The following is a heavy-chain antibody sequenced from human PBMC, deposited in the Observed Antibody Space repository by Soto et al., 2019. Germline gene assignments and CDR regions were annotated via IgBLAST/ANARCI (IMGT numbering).Heavy chain of an antibody. CDR3: AREGVAPYYYYGTDV. D-gene: IGHD5-12*01. J-gene: IGHJ6*02. V-gene: IGHV1-18*01. CDR2: ISTYNGDT. Sequence: ASVKVSCKASGYTFTRSGMSWVRQAPGQGLEWMGWISTYNGDTNYAQTFQGRVTMTTDTSTSTVHMEVRSLRSDDTAVYYCAREGVAPYYYYGTDVWGQGTPVTVAS. CDR1: GYTFTRSG.